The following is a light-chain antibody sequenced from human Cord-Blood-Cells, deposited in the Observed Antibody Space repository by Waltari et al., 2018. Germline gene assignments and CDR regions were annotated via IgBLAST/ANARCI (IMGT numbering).Light chain of an antibody. CDR3: QQSYSTASIT. Sequence: DIQMTQSPSSLSASVGDRVTITCRASQSISSYLNWYQHRPGKAPKLLIYAASSLQSGVPSRFSGSGSGTDFTLTISSLQHEDFATYYGQQSYSTASITFGQGTRLEIK. CDR1: QSISSY. J-gene: IGKJ5*01. CDR2: AAS. V-gene: IGKV1-39*01.